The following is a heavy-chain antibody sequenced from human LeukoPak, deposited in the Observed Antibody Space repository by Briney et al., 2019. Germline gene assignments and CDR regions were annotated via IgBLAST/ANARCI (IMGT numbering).Heavy chain of an antibody. CDR2: ISHDGNSD. D-gene: IGHD1-26*01. CDR3: AKGGGSFYLPFDP. Sequence: GGSLRLSCAASGFTFSNYGMHWVRQAPGKGLEYMAVISHDGNSDYYADSVRGRFTISRDNSKNTLYLQMSSLRTDDTAVYYCAKGGGSFYLPFDPWGQGALVTVSS. V-gene: IGHV3-30*18. CDR1: GFTFSNYG. J-gene: IGHJ5*02.